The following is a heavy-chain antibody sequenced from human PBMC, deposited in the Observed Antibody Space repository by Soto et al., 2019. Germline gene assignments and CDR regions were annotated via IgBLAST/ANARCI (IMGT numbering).Heavy chain of an antibody. J-gene: IGHJ5*02. Sequence: GGSLRLSCTASGFTFGDYAMSWFRQAPGKGLEWVGFIRSKAYGGTTEYAASVKGRLTISRDASKSIAYLQMNSLKTEDTAVYYCTREPTGGIVVVPAAMKDSNWFDPWGQGTLVTVSS. CDR2: IRSKAYGGTT. CDR1: GFTFGDYA. V-gene: IGHV3-49*03. D-gene: IGHD2-2*01. CDR3: TREPTGGIVVVPAAMKDSNWFDP.